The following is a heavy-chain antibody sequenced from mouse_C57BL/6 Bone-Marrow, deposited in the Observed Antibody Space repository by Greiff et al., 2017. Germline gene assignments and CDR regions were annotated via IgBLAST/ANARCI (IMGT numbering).Heavy chain of an antibody. D-gene: IGHD1-1*01. J-gene: IGHJ4*01. Sequence: QVQLQQPGAELVKPGASVKLSCKASGYTFTSYWMQWVKQRPGQGLEWIGEIDPSDSYTNYNQKFKGKATLTVDTSSSTAYMQLSSLTSEDSAVYYSARAMGSSPDYYAMDYWGQGTSVTVSS. CDR1: GYTFTSYW. CDR2: IDPSDSYT. V-gene: IGHV1-50*01. CDR3: ARAMGSSPDYYAMDY.